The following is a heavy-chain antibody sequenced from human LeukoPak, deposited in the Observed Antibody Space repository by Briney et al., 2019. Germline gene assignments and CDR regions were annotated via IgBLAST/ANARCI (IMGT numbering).Heavy chain of an antibody. Sequence: SSETLSLTCTVSVGSISSYYWSWIRQPPGKGLEWIGYVYYSGSTNYNPSLKSRVTISVDTSKSQFSLKLSSVTAADTAVYYCSSSGGHSGESFDYWGQGTLVTVSS. CDR3: SSSGGHSGESFDY. CDR1: VGSISSYY. J-gene: IGHJ4*02. V-gene: IGHV4-59*08. CDR2: VYYSGST. D-gene: IGHD4-23*01.